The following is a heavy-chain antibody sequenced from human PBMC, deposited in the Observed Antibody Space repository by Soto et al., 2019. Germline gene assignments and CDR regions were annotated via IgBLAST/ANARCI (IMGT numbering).Heavy chain of an antibody. J-gene: IGHJ2*01. V-gene: IGHV3-23*01. CDR2: SSGGGDRA. CDR1: GFTFINYA. CDR3: ARKVLGSTSRPDWWYFDL. Sequence: EVQLLESGGGLVQPGGSLRLSCVGSGFTFINYAMNWVRQTPGKGLEWVSTSSGGGDRAFDADTVKGRFPISRDNSKNTVNLQMSSLRADETAVYYCARKVLGSTSRPDWWYFDLWGRRTLVTVSS. D-gene: IGHD2-2*01.